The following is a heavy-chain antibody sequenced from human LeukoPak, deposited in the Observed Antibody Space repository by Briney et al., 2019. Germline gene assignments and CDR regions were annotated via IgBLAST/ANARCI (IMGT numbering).Heavy chain of an antibody. CDR3: ARVAIGIAVTNWFDP. J-gene: IGHJ5*02. Sequence: PGGSLRLSCAASGFTFSSYAMHWVRQAPGKGLERVAVISYDGSNKYYADSVKGRFTISRDNSKNTLYLQMNSLRAEDTAVYYCARVAIGIAVTNWFDPWGQGTLVTVSS. V-gene: IGHV3-30-3*01. CDR2: ISYDGSNK. CDR1: GFTFSSYA. D-gene: IGHD6-19*01.